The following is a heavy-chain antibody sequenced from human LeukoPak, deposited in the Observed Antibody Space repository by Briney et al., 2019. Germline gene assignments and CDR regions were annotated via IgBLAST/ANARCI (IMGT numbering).Heavy chain of an antibody. CDR2: ISSSSSYI. J-gene: IGHJ4*02. Sequence: PGGSLRLSCAASGFTFSSYSMNWVRQAPGKGLKWVSSISSSSSYIYYADSVKGRFTISRDNAKNSLYLQMNSLRAEDTAVYYCARERGYCSGGSCYSGFDYWGQGTLVTVSS. CDR3: ARERGYCSGGSCYSGFDY. D-gene: IGHD2-15*01. V-gene: IGHV3-21*04. CDR1: GFTFSSYS.